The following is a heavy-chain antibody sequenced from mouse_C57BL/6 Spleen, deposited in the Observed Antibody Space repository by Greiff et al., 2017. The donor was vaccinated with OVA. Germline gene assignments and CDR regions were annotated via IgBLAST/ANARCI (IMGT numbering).Heavy chain of an antibody. J-gene: IGHJ3*01. D-gene: IGHD2-10*01. V-gene: IGHV2-2*01. Sequence: VQRVESGPGLVQPSQSLSITCTVSGFPLTIYGVHCVRQSPGKGLEWLGVIWSGGSTDYNAAFISRLSISKDNSKSQVFFKMNSLQADDTAIYYCASLLKFAYWGQGTLVTVSA. CDR1: GFPLTIYG. CDR3: ASLLKFAY. CDR2: IWSGGST.